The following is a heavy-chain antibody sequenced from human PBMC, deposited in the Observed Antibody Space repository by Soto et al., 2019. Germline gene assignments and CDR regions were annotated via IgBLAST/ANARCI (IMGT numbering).Heavy chain of an antibody. V-gene: IGHV3-23*01. Sequence: EVQLLESGGGLVQPGGSLRLSCAASGFTFSSYAMSWVRQAPGKGLEWVAAISGSGGSTYYADSVKGRFTISRDNSKNTLYLQMNSLRAEDTAVYYCAKTVTSQYYFDYWGQGTLVTVAS. D-gene: IGHD4-17*01. CDR2: ISGSGGST. CDR1: GFTFSSYA. J-gene: IGHJ4*02. CDR3: AKTVTSQYYFDY.